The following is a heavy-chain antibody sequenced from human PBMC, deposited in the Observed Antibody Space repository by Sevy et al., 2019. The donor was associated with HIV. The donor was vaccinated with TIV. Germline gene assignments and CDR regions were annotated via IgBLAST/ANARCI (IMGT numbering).Heavy chain of an antibody. Sequence: GGSLRLSCAASGSTFSNYAMSWVRQAPGKGLEWVSSIRISGGNTYYADSVKGRFTIYRDNSKNTLYLQMNSLRAEDTAVYYCAKEWTQLRDGYGELDYWGQGSLVTVSS. J-gene: IGHJ4*02. CDR2: IRISGGNT. CDR3: AKEWTQLRDGYGELDY. CDR1: GSTFSNYA. V-gene: IGHV3-23*01. D-gene: IGHD3-16*01.